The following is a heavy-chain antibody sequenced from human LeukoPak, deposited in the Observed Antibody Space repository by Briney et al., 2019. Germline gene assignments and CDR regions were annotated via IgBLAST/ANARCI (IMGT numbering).Heavy chain of an antibody. Sequence: GGSLRLSCTASGFTFSDYAMSWFRQAPGKGLEWVSAISGSGGSTYYADSVKGRFTISRDNSKNTLYLQMNSLRAEDTAVYYCAKSSDYYDSSRFDYWGQGTLVTVSS. CDR1: GFTFSDYA. CDR3: AKSSDYYDSSRFDY. CDR2: ISGSGGST. V-gene: IGHV3-23*01. D-gene: IGHD3-22*01. J-gene: IGHJ4*02.